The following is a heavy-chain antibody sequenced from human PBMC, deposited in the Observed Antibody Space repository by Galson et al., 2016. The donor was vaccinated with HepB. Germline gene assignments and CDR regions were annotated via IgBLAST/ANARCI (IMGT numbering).Heavy chain of an antibody. CDR1: GDSISSYY. CDR2: VYYTGST. J-gene: IGHJ4*02. D-gene: IGHD5-12*01. CDR3: AREVASRFDY. Sequence: SETLSLTCTVSGDSISSYYWTWIRQPPGKGLEWIGYVYYTGSTKCNPSLRSPVSISVDTSKNQFSLKLSSVTAADTAVYYCAREVASRFDYWGQGILVSVSS. V-gene: IGHV4-59*01.